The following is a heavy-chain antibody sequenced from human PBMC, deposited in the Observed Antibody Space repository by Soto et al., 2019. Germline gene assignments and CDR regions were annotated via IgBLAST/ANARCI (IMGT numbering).Heavy chain of an antibody. CDR2: IWYDGSNK. CDR3: ARDSLFFGEYYYGMDV. Sequence: QVQLVESGGGVVQPGRSLRLSCAASGFTFSSYGMHWVRQAPGKGLEWVAVIWYDGSNKYYADSVKGRFTISRDNSKNTLYPQMNSLRAEDTAVYYCARDSLFFGEYYYGMDVWGQGTTVTVSS. V-gene: IGHV3-33*01. J-gene: IGHJ6*02. D-gene: IGHD2-21*01. CDR1: GFTFSSYG.